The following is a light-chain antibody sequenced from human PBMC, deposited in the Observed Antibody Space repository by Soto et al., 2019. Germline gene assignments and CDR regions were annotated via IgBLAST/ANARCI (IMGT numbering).Light chain of an antibody. J-gene: IGKJ1*01. CDR1: QSVSKTY. CDR2: GAS. Sequence: EIVLTQSPGTLSLSPGERATLSCRASQSVSKTYLAWYQQKPGQAPRLLIYGASSSATGTPDRFSGSGSGTDFTLTISRLEPEDFAVYYCQQYGSSPWTFGQGTKVEIK. V-gene: IGKV3-20*01. CDR3: QQYGSSPWT.